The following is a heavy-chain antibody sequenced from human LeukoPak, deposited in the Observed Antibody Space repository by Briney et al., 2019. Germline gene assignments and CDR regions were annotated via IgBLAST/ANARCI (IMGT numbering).Heavy chain of an antibody. CDR1: GFTFSSYS. Sequence: PGGSLRLSCAASGFTFSSYSMNWVRQAPGKGLEWVSSISSSDTYIYHADSVKGRFTISRDNAKNSVYLQMSSLRAEDTGVYYCATTLNIATPGHLWGQGALVTVSS. D-gene: IGHD6-13*01. J-gene: IGHJ4*02. V-gene: IGHV3-21*01. CDR3: ATTLNIATPGHL. CDR2: ISSSDTYI.